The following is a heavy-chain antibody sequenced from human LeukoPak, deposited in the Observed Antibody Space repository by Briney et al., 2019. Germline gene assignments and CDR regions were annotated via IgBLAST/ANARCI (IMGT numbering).Heavy chain of an antibody. CDR3: ARRDGYNGPLDY. Sequence: PSETLSLTCTVSGGPISSSRYYWAWVRQPPGKGLEWIGGIYYSGSTYYNPSLKSRVTISVDTSKNQFSLKLSSMTAADAAVYYCARRDGYNGPLDYWGQGTLVTVSS. J-gene: IGHJ4*02. V-gene: IGHV4-39*01. D-gene: IGHD5-24*01. CDR1: GGPISSSRYY. CDR2: IYYSGST.